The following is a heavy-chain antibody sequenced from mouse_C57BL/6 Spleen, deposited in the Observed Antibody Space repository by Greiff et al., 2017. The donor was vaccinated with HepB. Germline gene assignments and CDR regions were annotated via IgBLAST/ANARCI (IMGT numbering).Heavy chain of an antibody. D-gene: IGHD1-1*02. V-gene: IGHV7-3*01. J-gene: IGHJ4*01. CDR3: ARSPYGYYAMDY. Sequence: VQLKESGGGLVQPGGSLSLSCAASGFTFTDYYMSWVRQPPGKALEWLGVIRNKANGYTTEHSASVKGRFTISRDNTQSILYLQMHALRAEDSATYYFARSPYGYYAMDYWGQGPSVTVSS. CDR2: IRNKANGYTT. CDR1: GFTFTDYY.